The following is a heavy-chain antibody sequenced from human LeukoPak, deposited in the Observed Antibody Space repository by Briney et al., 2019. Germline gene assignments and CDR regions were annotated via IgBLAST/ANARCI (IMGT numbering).Heavy chain of an antibody. D-gene: IGHD3-9*01. CDR3: AAYFDWSRFDP. J-gene: IGHJ5*02. CDR2: IYYSGGT. V-gene: IGHV4-61*05. CDR1: GDSISSSNCY. Sequence: SETLSLTCTVSGDSISSSNCYWGWIRQPPGKGLEWIGYIYYSGGTNYNPSLKSRVTISVDTSKNQFSLKLSSVTAADTAVYYCAAYFDWSRFDPWGQGTLVTVSS.